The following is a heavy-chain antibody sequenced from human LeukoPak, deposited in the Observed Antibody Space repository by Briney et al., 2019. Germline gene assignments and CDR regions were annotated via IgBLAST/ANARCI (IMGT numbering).Heavy chain of an antibody. Sequence: SETLSLTCAVYGGSFSGYYWSWIRQPPGKGLEWIGEINHSGSTNYNPSLKSRVAISVDTSKNQFSLKLSSVTAADTAVYYCARGRPIYYDFWSGYPPYYFDYWGQGTLVTVSS. D-gene: IGHD3-3*01. CDR1: GGSFSGYY. J-gene: IGHJ4*02. CDR3: ARGRPIYYDFWSGYPPYYFDY. V-gene: IGHV4-34*01. CDR2: INHSGST.